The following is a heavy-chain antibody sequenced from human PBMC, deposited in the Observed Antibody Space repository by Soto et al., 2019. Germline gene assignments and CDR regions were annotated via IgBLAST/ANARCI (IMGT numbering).Heavy chain of an antibody. CDR3: ARDPQAPYCSGGSCYSGNFDY. V-gene: IGHV1-69*08. CDR2: IIPILGIA. D-gene: IGHD2-15*01. J-gene: IGHJ4*02. Sequence: QVQLVQSGAEVKKPGSSVKVSCKASGGTFSSYTISWVRQAPGQGLEWMGRIIPILGIANYAQKFQGRVTITADKSTSTAYMELSSLRSEDTAVYYCARDPQAPYCSGGSCYSGNFDYWGQGTLVTVSS. CDR1: GGTFSSYT.